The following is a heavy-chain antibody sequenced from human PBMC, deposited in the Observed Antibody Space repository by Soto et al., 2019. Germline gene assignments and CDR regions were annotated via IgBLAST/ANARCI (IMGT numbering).Heavy chain of an antibody. Sequence: QVQLVQSGAEVKKPGSSVKVSCKASGGTFSSYAISWVRQAPGQGLEWMGGIIPIFGTANYAQKFQGRVTITADESTSTAYRELSSLRSEATAVYYCARHVPAAGYDYGMDVWGQGTTVTVSS. CDR2: IIPIFGTA. J-gene: IGHJ6*02. D-gene: IGHD2-2*01. CDR3: ARHVPAAGYDYGMDV. V-gene: IGHV1-69*12. CDR1: GGTFSSYA.